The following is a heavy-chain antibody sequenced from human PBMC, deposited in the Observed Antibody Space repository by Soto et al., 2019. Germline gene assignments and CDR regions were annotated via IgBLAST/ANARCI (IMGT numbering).Heavy chain of an antibody. J-gene: IGHJ6*03. V-gene: IGHV5-51*01. CDR2: IYPGDSDT. D-gene: IGHD6-19*01. CDR3: ARGSPVAGYYYYYMDV. Sequence: GESLKISCKGSGYSFTSYWIGWVRQMPGKGLEWMGIIYPGDSDTRYSPSFQGQVTISADKSISTTYLQWSSLKASDTAMYYCARGSPVAGYYYYYMDVWGKGTTVTVSS. CDR1: GYSFTSYW.